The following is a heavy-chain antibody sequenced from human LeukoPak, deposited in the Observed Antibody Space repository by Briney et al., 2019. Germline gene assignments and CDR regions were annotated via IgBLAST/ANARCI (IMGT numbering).Heavy chain of an antibody. CDR1: GYAFSMYSTYT. D-gene: IGHD3-9*01. Sequence: ASVKVSCKASGYAFSMYSTYTIHWVRQAPGQRPEWMGWINAGFGETRYRQKFQGRVTLSADTSANTVYMELNSLTSEDTAVYYRARDSDPTDWAWVYWGQGTLVTVSS. J-gene: IGHJ4*02. CDR3: ARDSDPTDWAWVY. V-gene: IGHV1-3*01. CDR2: INAGFGET.